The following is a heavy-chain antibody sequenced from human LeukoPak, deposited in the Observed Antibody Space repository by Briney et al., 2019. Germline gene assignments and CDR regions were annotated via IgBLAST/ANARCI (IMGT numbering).Heavy chain of an antibody. CDR1: GYTFTSYA. J-gene: IGHJ4*02. D-gene: IGHD3-22*01. V-gene: IGHV1-2*04. CDR2: INPNSGGT. CDR3: ARVRDYYDSSGSYFDY. Sequence: VASVKVSCKASGYTFTSYAMHWVRQAPGQRLEWMGWINPNSGGTNYAQKFQGWVTMTRDTSISTAYMELSRLRSDDTAVYYCARVRDYYDSSGSYFDYWGQGTLVTVSS.